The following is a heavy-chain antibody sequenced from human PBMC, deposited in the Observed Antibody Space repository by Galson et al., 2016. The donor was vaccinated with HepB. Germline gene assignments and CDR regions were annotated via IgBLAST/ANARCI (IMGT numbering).Heavy chain of an antibody. CDR2: ISSGSSAI. Sequence: SLRLSCAASGFTFSGYNMDWVRQAPGKGLEWVSYISSGSSAIYYADSVKGRFTISRDNAKNSLYLQMNSLRDEDTAIYFCARDGNHGYDMDYWGQGTLVTVSS. V-gene: IGHV3-48*02. J-gene: IGHJ4*02. CDR3: ARDGNHGYDMDY. CDR1: GFTFSGYN. D-gene: IGHD1-14*01.